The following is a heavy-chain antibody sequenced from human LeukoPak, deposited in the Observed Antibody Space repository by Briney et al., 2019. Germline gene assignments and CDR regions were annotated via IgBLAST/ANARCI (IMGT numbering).Heavy chain of an antibody. D-gene: IGHD6-13*01. Sequence: PSETLSLTCTVSGGSISSSSYYWGWIRQPPGKGLEWVSYISSSSSTIYYADSVKGRFTISRDNAKNSLYLQMNSLRAEDTAVYYCARDRNIAAAGNWFDPWGQGTLVTVSS. J-gene: IGHJ5*02. CDR1: GGSISSSS. CDR2: ISSSSSTI. CDR3: ARDRNIAAAGNWFDP. V-gene: IGHV3-48*04.